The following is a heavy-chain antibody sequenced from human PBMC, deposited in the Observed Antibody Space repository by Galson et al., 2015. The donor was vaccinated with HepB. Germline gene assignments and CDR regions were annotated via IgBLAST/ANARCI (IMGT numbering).Heavy chain of an antibody. CDR2: ISAYIGNT. D-gene: IGHD3-16*02. J-gene: IGHJ4*02. V-gene: IGHV1-18*01. Sequence: SVKVSCKASGYTFTSYGISWVRLAPGQGLEWMGWISAYIGNTNYTQKLQGRVTMTTDTSTSTAYMELRSLRSDDTAVYYCARAPFDYDYIWGSYRSFDYWGQGTLVTVSS. CDR3: ARAPFDYDYIWGSYRSFDY. CDR1: GYTFTSYG.